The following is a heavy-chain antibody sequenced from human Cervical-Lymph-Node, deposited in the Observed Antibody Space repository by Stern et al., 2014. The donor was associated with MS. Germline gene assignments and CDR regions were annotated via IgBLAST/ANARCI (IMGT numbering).Heavy chain of an antibody. CDR2: ISWNSNNI. CDR1: GFTFDDCA. D-gene: IGHD3-16*02. V-gene: IGHV3-9*01. J-gene: IGHJ4*02. Sequence: EGQLVESGGGSVQPGRSLRLSCAASGFTFDDCAMHWVRQAPGKGLEWVSGISWNSNNIGYADSVRGRFTISRDNAKNSLYLQMNGLRPEDTALYYCAKDISERHYYFDSWGEGTLVTVSS. CDR3: AKDISERHYYFDS.